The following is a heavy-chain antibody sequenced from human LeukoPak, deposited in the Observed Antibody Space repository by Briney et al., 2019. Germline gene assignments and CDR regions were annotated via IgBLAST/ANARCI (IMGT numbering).Heavy chain of an antibody. CDR2: ISSSSSYI. CDR1: GFTFSSYS. D-gene: IGHD3-10*01. Sequence: GGSLRLSCAASGFTFSSYSMNWVRQAPGKGLEWVSSISSSSSYIYYADSVKGRFTISRDNAKKSLYLQMNSLRAEDTAVYYCAKDSDRYYYGSGSPRFYDYWGQGTLVTVSS. V-gene: IGHV3-21*01. CDR3: AKDSDRYYYGSGSPRFYDY. J-gene: IGHJ4*02.